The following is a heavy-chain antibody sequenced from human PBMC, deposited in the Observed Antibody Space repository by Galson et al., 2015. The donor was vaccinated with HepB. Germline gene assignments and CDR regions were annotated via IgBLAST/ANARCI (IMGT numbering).Heavy chain of an antibody. CDR3: ARSSDMVSTYY. Sequence: SETLSLTCTVSGGSISSSSYYWGWIRQPPGKGLEWIGSINYSGSTYYNPSLKSRVAISGDTSKNQFSLKLSSMTAADTAMYYCARSSDMVSTYYWGQGILVTVSA. J-gene: IGHJ4*02. CDR2: INYSGST. CDR1: GGSISSSSYY. V-gene: IGHV4-39*01. D-gene: IGHD5/OR15-5a*01.